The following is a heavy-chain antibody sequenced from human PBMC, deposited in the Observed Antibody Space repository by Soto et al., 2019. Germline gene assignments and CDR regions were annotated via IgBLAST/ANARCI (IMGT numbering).Heavy chain of an antibody. CDR1: GFTFSSYA. Sequence: GGSLRLSCTASGFTFSSYAMSWVRQAPGKGLEWVSGGSGGSTYYADSVKGRFTISRDNSKNTLYLQMDSLRAEDTALYFCAKGFVLFYVEGPFDYWGQGTLVTVSS. D-gene: IGHD2-8*01. J-gene: IGHJ4*02. CDR2: GSGGST. CDR3: AKGFVLFYVEGPFDY. V-gene: IGHV3-23*01.